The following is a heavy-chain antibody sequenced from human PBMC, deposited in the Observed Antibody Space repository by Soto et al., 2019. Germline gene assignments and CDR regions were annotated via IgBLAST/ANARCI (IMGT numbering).Heavy chain of an antibody. V-gene: IGHV3-11*04. D-gene: IGHD3-10*01. CDR1: GFTFGDYY. CDR3: ATSLWFGEYYFDY. CDR2: ISSSGSST. Sequence: GGSLRLSCAASGFTFGDYYMSWIRQAPGKGLEWVSYISSSGSSTYYVDSVRGRFTISRDNAKNSLYLQMDSLGAEDTAVYYCATSLWFGEYYFDYWGQGTLVTVSS. J-gene: IGHJ4*02.